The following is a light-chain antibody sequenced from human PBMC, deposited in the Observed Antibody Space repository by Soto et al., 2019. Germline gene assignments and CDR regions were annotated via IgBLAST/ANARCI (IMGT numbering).Light chain of an antibody. J-gene: IGLJ2*01. Sequence: QSVLTQPASVSGSPGQSITISCTGTSSDVGRYNYVSWYQHHPGKAPKLIIYEVSNRPSGVSNRFSGSKSGNTASLTISGLQTEDEADYYCTSYTSSSTVIFGGGTKLTVL. CDR1: SSDVGRYNY. V-gene: IGLV2-14*01. CDR2: EVS. CDR3: TSYTSSSTVI.